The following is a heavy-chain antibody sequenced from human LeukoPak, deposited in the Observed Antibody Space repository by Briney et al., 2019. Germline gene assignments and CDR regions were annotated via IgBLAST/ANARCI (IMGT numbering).Heavy chain of an antibody. V-gene: IGHV4-4*07. J-gene: IGHJ4*02. D-gene: IGHD3-22*01. Sequence: SETLSLTCTVSGGSISSYYWSWIRQPAGKGLEWIGRIYTSGSTNYNPSLKSRVTMSVDTSKNQFSLKLSSVTAADTAVYYCARYYYDSSGYYYDYFDYWGQGTLATVSS. CDR3: ARYYYDSSGYYYDYFDY. CDR2: IYTSGST. CDR1: GGSISSYY.